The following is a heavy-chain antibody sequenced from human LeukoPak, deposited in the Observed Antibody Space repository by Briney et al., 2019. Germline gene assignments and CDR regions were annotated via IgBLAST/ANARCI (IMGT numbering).Heavy chain of an antibody. CDR3: ARDDYGDYGAFDI. J-gene: IGHJ3*02. D-gene: IGHD4-17*01. CDR1: GFTFSSYS. Sequence: GGSLRLSCAASGFTFSSYSMNWVRQAPGKGLEWVPSISSSSSYIYYADSVKGRFTISRDNAKNSLYLQMNSLRAEDTAVYYCARDDYGDYGAFDIWGQGTMVTVSS. CDR2: ISSSSSYI. V-gene: IGHV3-21*01.